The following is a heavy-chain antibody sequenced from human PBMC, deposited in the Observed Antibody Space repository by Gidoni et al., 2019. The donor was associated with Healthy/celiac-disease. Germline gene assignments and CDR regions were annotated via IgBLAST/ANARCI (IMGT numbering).Heavy chain of an antibody. V-gene: IGHV3-53*04. J-gene: IGHJ4*02. D-gene: IGHD3-10*01. CDR2: IYSGGST. CDR1: GFTVSSNY. CDR3: ARVRITMVRGVTYYFDY. Sequence: EVQLVESGGGVVQPGGSLRLSCAASGFTVSSNYMSWVRQAPGKGLEWVSVIYSGGSTYYADSVKGRFTISRHNSKNTLYLQMNSLRAEDTAVYYCARVRITMVRGVTYYFDYWGQGTLVTVSS.